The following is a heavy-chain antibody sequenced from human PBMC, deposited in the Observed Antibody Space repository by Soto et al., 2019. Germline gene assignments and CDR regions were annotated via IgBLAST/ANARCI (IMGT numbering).Heavy chain of an antibody. J-gene: IGHJ6*02. Sequence: SETLSLTCTVSGGSISSSSYYWGWIRQPPGKGLEWIGSIYYSGSTYYNPSLKSRVTISVDTSKNQFSLKLSSVTAADTAVYYCARDRTGGYYYGSGSYYNYYYGMDVWGQGTTVTVSS. V-gene: IGHV4-39*02. CDR2: IYYSGST. CDR1: GGSISSSSYY. D-gene: IGHD3-10*01. CDR3: ARDRTGGYYYGSGSYYNYYYGMDV.